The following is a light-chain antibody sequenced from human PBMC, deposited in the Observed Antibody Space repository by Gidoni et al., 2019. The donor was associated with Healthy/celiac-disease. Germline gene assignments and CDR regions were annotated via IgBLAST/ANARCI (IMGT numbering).Light chain of an antibody. CDR2: RNN. V-gene: IGLV1-47*01. Sequence: QSVLTQPPSASGTPGPRVTISCSGSSSNIGSNSVNWYQQLPGTAPKLLIYRNNQRPSGVPDRFSGSKSGTSASLAISGLRSEDEADYYCAAWDDSLSGPVFGGGTKLTVL. CDR1: SSNIGSNS. J-gene: IGLJ2*01. CDR3: AAWDDSLSGPV.